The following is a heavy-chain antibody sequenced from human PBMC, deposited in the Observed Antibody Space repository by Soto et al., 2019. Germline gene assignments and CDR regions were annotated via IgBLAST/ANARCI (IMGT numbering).Heavy chain of an antibody. CDR2: ISYDGSEK. CDR3: ARSALVLVYYFYGLDV. D-gene: IGHD5-18*01. V-gene: IGHV3-30*03. CDR1: ESTFSSYG. Sequence: WGSLRLSCAASESTFSSYGIHWVRQAPGKGLEWVAVISYDGSEKYYADSVKGRFSISRDNSKNTVDLQMNSLRPEDTAVYYCARSALVLVYYFYGLDVWGQGTAVTVSS. J-gene: IGHJ6*02.